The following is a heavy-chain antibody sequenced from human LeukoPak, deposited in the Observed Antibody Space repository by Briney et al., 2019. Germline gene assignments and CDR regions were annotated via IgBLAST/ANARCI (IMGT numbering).Heavy chain of an antibody. J-gene: IGHJ5*02. CDR2: IYYSGIT. D-gene: IGHD3-9*01. CDR3: ARGRGYFDPFDP. V-gene: IGHV4-59*01. CDR1: GASMTNYY. Sequence: PSETLSLTCTVSGASMTNYYWSWIRKPPGKGLEWIGYIYYSGITNYNPSLTSRVSISVDMSKNQFSLKLTSVSAADTAVYYCARGRGYFDPFDPWGQGTLVTVSS.